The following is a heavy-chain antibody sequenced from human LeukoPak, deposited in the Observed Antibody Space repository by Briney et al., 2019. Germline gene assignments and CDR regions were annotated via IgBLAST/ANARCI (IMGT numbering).Heavy chain of an antibody. V-gene: IGHV3-9*01. CDR3: AKDMAWDIAVAGTDGMDV. CDR1: GFTFDDYA. CDR2: ISWNSGSI. D-gene: IGHD6-19*01. J-gene: IGHJ6*02. Sequence: GGSLRLSCAASGFTFDDYAMHWVRQAPGKGLEWVSGISWNSGSIGYADSVKGRFTISRDNAKNSLYLQMNSLRAEDTALYYCAKDMAWDIAVAGTDGMDVWGQGTTVTVSS.